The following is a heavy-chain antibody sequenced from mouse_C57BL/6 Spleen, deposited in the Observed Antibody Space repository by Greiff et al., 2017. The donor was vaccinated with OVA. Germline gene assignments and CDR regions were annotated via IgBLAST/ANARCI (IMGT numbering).Heavy chain of an antibody. CDR3: ARDKGHYYDHDLFDY. V-gene: IGHV5-4*01. CDR1: GYTFTSYA. J-gene: IGHJ3*01. Sequence: VQLLQPGAGLVKPGGSVKLSCAASGYTFTSYAMSWVRQTPGKRLEWIATISDADSYTYYPDNVKGRFTISRDKATNNLYLQMSHLKSEDTAMYYCARDKGHYYDHDLFDYWGKGTMVTVSA. D-gene: IGHD2-4*01. CDR2: ISDADSYT.